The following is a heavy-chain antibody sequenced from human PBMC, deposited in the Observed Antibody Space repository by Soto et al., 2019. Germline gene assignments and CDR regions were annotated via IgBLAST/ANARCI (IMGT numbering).Heavy chain of an antibody. D-gene: IGHD3-10*01. V-gene: IGHV4-34*01. J-gene: IGHJ6*03. CDR2: INHSGST. CDR1: GGSFSGYY. CDR3: ARAPPQRYGSGSYSPPHYYYYYMDV. Sequence: SETLSLTCAVYGGSFSGYYWSWIRQPPGKGLEWIGEINHSGSTNYNPSLKSRVTISVDTSKNQFSLKLSSVTAADTAVYYCARAPPQRYGSGSYSPPHYYYYYMDVWGKGTTVTVSS.